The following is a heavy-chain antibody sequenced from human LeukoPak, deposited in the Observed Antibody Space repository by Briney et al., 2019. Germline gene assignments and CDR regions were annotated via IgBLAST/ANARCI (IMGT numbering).Heavy chain of an antibody. CDR3: ARYGYNSFDY. CDR2: INHSGST. CDR1: GGSFSGYY. J-gene: IGHJ4*02. Sequence: PSETLSLTCAVYGGSFSGYYWSWIRQPPGKGLEWIGEINHSGSTNYNPSLKSRVTISVDTSKNQFSLKLSSVTAADTAVYYCARYGYNSFDYWGQGTLVTVSS. D-gene: IGHD5-18*01. V-gene: IGHV4-34*01.